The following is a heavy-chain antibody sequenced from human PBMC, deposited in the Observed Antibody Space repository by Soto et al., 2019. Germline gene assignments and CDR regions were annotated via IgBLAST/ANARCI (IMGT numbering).Heavy chain of an antibody. CDR1: GGSISSYY. J-gene: IGHJ4*02. Sequence: QVQLQESGPGLVKPSETLSLTCTVSGGSISSYYWSWIRQPPGKGLEWIGYIYYSGSTNYNPSLKSRVTISVDTSKNQFSLKLSSVTAADTAVYYCARARPRSGLDYWGQGTLVTVSS. CDR2: IYYSGST. V-gene: IGHV4-59*01. D-gene: IGHD5-12*01. CDR3: ARARPRSGLDY.